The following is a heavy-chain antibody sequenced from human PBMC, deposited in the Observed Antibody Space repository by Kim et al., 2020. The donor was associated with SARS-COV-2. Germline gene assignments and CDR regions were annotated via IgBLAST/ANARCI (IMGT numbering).Heavy chain of an antibody. CDR1: GYTFTSYG. CDR3: ARGLYYYGSGSYYNSGSYYYYYGMDV. Sequence: ASVKVSCKASGYTFTSYGISWVRQAPGQGLEWMGWISAYNGNTNYAQKLQGRVTMTTDTSTSTAYMELRSLRSDDTAVYYCARGLYYYGSGSYYNSGSYYYYYGMDVWGQGTTVTVSS. J-gene: IGHJ6*02. CDR2: ISAYNGNT. D-gene: IGHD3-10*01. V-gene: IGHV1-18*01.